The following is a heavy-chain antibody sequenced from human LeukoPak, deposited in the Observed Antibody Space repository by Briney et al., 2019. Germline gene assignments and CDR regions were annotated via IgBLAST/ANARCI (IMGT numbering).Heavy chain of an antibody. D-gene: IGHD5-24*01. CDR2: IYYSGST. CDR1: GGSISSYY. V-gene: IGHV4-59*01. Sequence: SETLSLTCTVSGGSISSYYWSWIRQPPGKGLEWIGYIYYSGSTNYNPSLKSRVTISVDTSKNQFSPKLSSVTAADTAVYYCARELSSSGGMATSNFDYWGQGTLVTVSS. J-gene: IGHJ4*02. CDR3: ARELSSSGGMATSNFDY.